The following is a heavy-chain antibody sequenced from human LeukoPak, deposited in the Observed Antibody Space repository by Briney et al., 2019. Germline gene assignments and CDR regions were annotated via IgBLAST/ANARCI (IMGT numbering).Heavy chain of an antibody. D-gene: IGHD5-24*01. V-gene: IGHV3-11*01. Sequence: GGSLRLSCAASGFTFSDYYMSWIRQAPGKGLEWVSYISDRGTTIYYGDSVKGRFTISRDNAKSSLYLQMNSLRADDTAVYYCVRVGPGGDVYNRFDYWGQGTLVTVSS. CDR1: GFTFSDYY. CDR3: VRVGPGGDVYNRFDY. CDR2: ISDRGTTI. J-gene: IGHJ4*02.